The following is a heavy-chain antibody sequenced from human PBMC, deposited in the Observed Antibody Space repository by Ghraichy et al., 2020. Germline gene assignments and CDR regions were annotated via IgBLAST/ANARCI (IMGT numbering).Heavy chain of an antibody. J-gene: IGHJ4*02. CDR3: ARDEASFDY. CDR1: GFSFSSYS. Sequence: GGSLRLSCAASGFSFSSYSMNWVHQAPGKGLEWVSYISTSGSTIYYADSVKGRFTISRDSAKNSLYLQMNSLRDEDTAVYYCARDEASFDYWGQGTLVTVSS. CDR2: ISTSGSTI. V-gene: IGHV3-48*02.